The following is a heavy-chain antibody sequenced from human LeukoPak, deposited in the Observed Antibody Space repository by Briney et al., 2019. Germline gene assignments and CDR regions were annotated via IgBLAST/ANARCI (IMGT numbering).Heavy chain of an antibody. V-gene: IGHV4-59*11. D-gene: IGHD4-23*01. CDR3: ATGDDYGGNSYYFDY. CDR1: GGSISSHY. J-gene: IGHJ4*02. Sequence: SETLSLTCTVSGGSISSHYWSWIRQPPGKGLEWIGYIYYSGSTNYNPSLKSRVTISVDTSKNQFSLKLSSVTAADTAVYYCATGDDYGGNSYYFDYWGQGTLVTVSS. CDR2: IYYSGST.